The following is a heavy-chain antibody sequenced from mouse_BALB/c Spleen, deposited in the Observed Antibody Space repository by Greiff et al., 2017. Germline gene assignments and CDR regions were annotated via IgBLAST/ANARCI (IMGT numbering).Heavy chain of an antibody. D-gene: IGHD3-1*01. J-gene: IGHJ1*01. V-gene: IGHV14-4*02. CDR3: NAWGYGYWYFDV. CDR2: IDPENGDT. Sequence: VQLQQSGAELVRSGASVKLSCTASGFNIKDYYMHWVKQRPEQGLEWIGWIDPENGDTEYAPKFQGKATMTADTSSNTAYLQLSSLTSEDTAVYYCNAWGYGYWYFDVWGAGTTVTVSA. CDR1: GFNIKDYY.